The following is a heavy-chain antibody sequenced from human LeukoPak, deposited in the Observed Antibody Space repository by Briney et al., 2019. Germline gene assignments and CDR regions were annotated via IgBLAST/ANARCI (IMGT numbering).Heavy chain of an antibody. D-gene: IGHD3-3*01. CDR1: GGSFSGYY. J-gene: IGHJ4*02. CDR2: INHSGST. CDR3: AGLKGLLNDFWSGYYTYYFDY. V-gene: IGHV4-34*01. Sequence: SETLSLTCAVYGGSFSGYYWSWIRQPPGKGLEWIGEINHSGSTNYNPSLKSRVTISVDTSKNQFSLKLSSVTAADTAVYYCAGLKGLLNDFWSGYYTYYFDYWGQGTLVTVSS.